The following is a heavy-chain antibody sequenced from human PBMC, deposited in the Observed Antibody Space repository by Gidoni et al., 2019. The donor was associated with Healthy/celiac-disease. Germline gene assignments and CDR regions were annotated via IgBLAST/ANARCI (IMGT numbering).Heavy chain of an antibody. CDR1: GGSFSGYY. J-gene: IGHJ4*02. Sequence: QVQLLQWGAGLLKPSETLSLTCAVYGGSFSGYYWSWIRQPPGKGLEWIGEINHSGSTNYNPSLKSRVTISVDTSKNQFSLKLSSVTAADTAVYYCARGGLRLGEFTDYWGQGTLVTVSS. D-gene: IGHD3-16*01. CDR3: ARGGLRLGEFTDY. V-gene: IGHV4-34*01. CDR2: INHSGST.